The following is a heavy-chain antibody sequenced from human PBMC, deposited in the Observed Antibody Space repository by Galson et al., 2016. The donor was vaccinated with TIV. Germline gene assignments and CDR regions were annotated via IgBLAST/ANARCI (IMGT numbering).Heavy chain of an antibody. CDR2: IIPMVGMT. CDR1: GGTFSSYS. V-gene: IGHV1-69*02. J-gene: IGHJ3*02. Sequence: CKASGGTFSSYSVSWVRQAPGQGLEWVGRIIPMVGMTNYAQKFQGKITITADRSTTTAYLELSSLRSEDTAVYYCARRYSGSKNGFDMWGQGTMVTVSS. D-gene: IGHD1-26*01. CDR3: ARRYSGSKNGFDM.